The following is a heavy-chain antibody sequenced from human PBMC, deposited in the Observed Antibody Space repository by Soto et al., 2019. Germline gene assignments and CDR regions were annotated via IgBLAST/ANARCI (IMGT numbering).Heavy chain of an antibody. J-gene: IGHJ5*02. V-gene: IGHV4-59*08. D-gene: IGHD3-9*01. CDR2: IYSSGTT. Sequence: QVQLQESGPGLVKPSETLSLTCTVSDGSISNYYWGWIRQPPGKGLEWIGYIYSSGTTNYNPSLKSRVTIAVDTSKTQFSLKLSSVTAADTAVYYCARPSTLRYFRSWFDPWGQGTLVTVSS. CDR1: DGSISNYY. CDR3: ARPSTLRYFRSWFDP.